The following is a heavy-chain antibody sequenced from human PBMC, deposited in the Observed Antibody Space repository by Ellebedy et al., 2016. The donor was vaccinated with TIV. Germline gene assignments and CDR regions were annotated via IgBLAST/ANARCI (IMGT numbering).Heavy chain of an antibody. CDR1: GFTFSSYR. CDR3: ARERGDSGGYPVFAY. D-gene: IGHD1-26*01. Sequence: GESLKISCTASGFTFSSYRMNWVSQALGKVLECVAYISVSGDTIYYPDSVKGRFTISRDNAKNSLFLQMNSLRDEDTAVYDCARERGDSGGYPVFAYWGQGTLVSVSS. J-gene: IGHJ4*02. V-gene: IGHV3-48*02. CDR2: ISVSGDTI.